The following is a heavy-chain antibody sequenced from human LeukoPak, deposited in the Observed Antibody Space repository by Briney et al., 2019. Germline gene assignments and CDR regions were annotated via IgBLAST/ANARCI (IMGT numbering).Heavy chain of an antibody. V-gene: IGHV3-48*03. J-gene: IGHJ4*02. D-gene: IGHD1-26*01. CDR1: GFTFSSYE. CDR3: ARSTVGTSCCTAVDY. Sequence: GGSLRLSCAASGFTFSSYEMNWVRQAPGKGLEWVSCISSSGSTIYYADSVKGRFTISRDNSKNTLYLQMNSLRAEDTAEYYCARSTVGTSCCTAVDYWGQGTLVTVSS. CDR2: ISSSGSTI.